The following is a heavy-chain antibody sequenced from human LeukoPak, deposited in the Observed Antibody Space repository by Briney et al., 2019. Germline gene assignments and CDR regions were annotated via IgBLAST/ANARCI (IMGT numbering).Heavy chain of an antibody. Sequence: ASVKVSCKASGYTFTGYYMHWVRQAPGQGLEWMGWISSYNGNTNYAQKLQGRITMTTDTSTSTAYMELRSLRSDDTAVYYCARDATLYDSSGFRAFDIWGQGTMVTVSS. CDR1: GYTFTGYY. CDR2: ISSYNGNT. V-gene: IGHV1-18*04. J-gene: IGHJ3*02. CDR3: ARDATLYDSSGFRAFDI. D-gene: IGHD3-22*01.